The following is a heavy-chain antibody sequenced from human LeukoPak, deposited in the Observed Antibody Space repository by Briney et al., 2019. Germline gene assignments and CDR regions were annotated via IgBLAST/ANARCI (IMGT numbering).Heavy chain of an antibody. Sequence: GRSLRHSCAASGFTFAVYAMHCVPHAPGGGLECVSDICWNSGSIDYADSVTGRFTISRANAKNNLYLQMNRLRAEDTALYYCAKAASIAARPSWFDPWGQGTLVTVSS. D-gene: IGHD6-6*01. CDR2: ICWNSGSI. CDR1: GFTFAVYA. V-gene: IGHV3-9*01. CDR3: AKAASIAARPSWFDP. J-gene: IGHJ5*02.